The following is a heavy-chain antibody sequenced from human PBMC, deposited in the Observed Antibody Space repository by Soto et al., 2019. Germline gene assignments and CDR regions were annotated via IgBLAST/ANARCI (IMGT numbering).Heavy chain of an antibody. CDR1: GFTFSSYS. Sequence: GGSLRLSCAASGFTFSSYSMNWVRQAPGKGLEWVSSISSSSSYIYYADSVKGRFTISRDNAKNSLYLQMNSLRAEDTAVYYCARDLGAMDYGGNSDDYWGQGTLVTVSS. CDR3: ARDLGAMDYGGNSDDY. V-gene: IGHV3-21*01. CDR2: ISSSSSYI. D-gene: IGHD4-17*01. J-gene: IGHJ4*02.